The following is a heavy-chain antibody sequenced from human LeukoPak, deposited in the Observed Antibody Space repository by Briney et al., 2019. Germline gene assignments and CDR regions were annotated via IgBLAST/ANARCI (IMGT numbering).Heavy chain of an antibody. V-gene: IGHV4-39*07. D-gene: IGHD6-13*01. Sequence: PSETLSLTCTVSGGSISSGSYYWSWVRQPPGKGLEWIGEIYHSGSTNYNPSLKSRVTISVDKSKNQFSLKLSSVTAADTAVYYCARATRIADYFDYWGQGTLVTVSS. CDR1: GGSISSGSYY. CDR2: IYHSGST. J-gene: IGHJ4*02. CDR3: ARATRIADYFDY.